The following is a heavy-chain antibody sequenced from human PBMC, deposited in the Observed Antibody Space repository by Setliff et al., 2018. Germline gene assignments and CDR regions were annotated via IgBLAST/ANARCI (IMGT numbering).Heavy chain of an antibody. CDR3: ARALLWFGEGMDV. J-gene: IGHJ6*03. CDR1: GGSFSDSY. D-gene: IGHD3-10*01. CDR2: INYLGNT. V-gene: IGHV4-34*01. Sequence: SETLSLTCAVYGGSFSDSYWSWIRQPPGKGLEWIGDINYLGNTNYNPSLKTRVTISVDTSKNQFSLKLSSVTAADTAVYYCARALLWFGEGMDVWGKGTTVTVSS.